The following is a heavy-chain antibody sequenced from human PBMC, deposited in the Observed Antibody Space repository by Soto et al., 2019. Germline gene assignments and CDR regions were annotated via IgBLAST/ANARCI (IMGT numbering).Heavy chain of an antibody. D-gene: IGHD3-22*01. V-gene: IGHV1-18*04. J-gene: IGHJ4*02. Sequence: ASVKVSCKASGYTFTNYGVSWVRQAPGQGLEWMGWISGYNGNTNYAQNLQGRVSMTTDTSTSTAYMELRSLRSDDTAVYYRARDVTRNYYDRSGYYYFDYWGQGTLVTVSS. CDR1: GYTFTNYG. CDR2: ISGYNGNT. CDR3: ARDVTRNYYDRSGYYYFDY.